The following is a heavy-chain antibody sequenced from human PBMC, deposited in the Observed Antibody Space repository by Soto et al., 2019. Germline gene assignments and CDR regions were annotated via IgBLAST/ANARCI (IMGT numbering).Heavy chain of an antibody. CDR1: GFTFSSYS. D-gene: IGHD1-26*01. CDR2: ISSSSTI. CDR3: AREGGSLNWFDP. J-gene: IGHJ5*02. V-gene: IGHV3-48*02. Sequence: GGSLRLSCAASGFTFSSYSMNWDRQAPGKGLEWVSYISSSSTIYYADSVKGRFTISRDNAKNSLYLQMNSLRDEDTAVYYCAREGGSLNWFDPWGQGTLVTVSS.